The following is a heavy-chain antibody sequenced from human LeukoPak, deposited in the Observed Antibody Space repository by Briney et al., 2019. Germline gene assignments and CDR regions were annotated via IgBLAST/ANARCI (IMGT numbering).Heavy chain of an antibody. CDR2: IYTSGST. D-gene: IGHD4-17*01. CDR3: TRDTGTTGEVKFDP. Sequence: SETLSLTCTVSGGSIRSYYWSWIRQPAGKGLEWIGRIYTSGSTTYNPSLKSRVTMSVDTSKSQFSLNLMSVTAADTAVYYCTRDTGTTGEVKFDPWGQGTLVTVSS. CDR1: GGSIRSYY. J-gene: IGHJ5*02. V-gene: IGHV4-4*07.